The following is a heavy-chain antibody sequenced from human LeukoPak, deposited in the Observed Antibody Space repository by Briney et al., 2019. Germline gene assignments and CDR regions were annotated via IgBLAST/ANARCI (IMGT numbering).Heavy chain of an antibody. CDR3: ARVHCSSTSCYYYYGMDV. V-gene: IGHV4-34*01. CDR2: INHSGST. D-gene: IGHD2-2*01. Sequence: PSETLSLTCAVYGGSFSGYYWSWIRQPPGKGLEWIGEINHSGSTNYNPSLKSRVTISVDTSKNQFSLKPSSVTAADTAVYYCARVHCSSTSCYYYYGMDVWGQGTTVTVSS. CDR1: GGSFSGYY. J-gene: IGHJ6*02.